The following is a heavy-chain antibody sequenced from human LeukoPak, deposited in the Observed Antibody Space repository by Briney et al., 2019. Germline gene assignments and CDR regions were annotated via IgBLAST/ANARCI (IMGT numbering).Heavy chain of an antibody. CDR1: GGSFSGYY. V-gene: IGHV4-34*01. Sequence: SETLSLTCAVHGGSFSGYYWSWIRQPPGKGLEWIGEINHSGSTNYNPSLKSRVTISVDTSKNQFSLKLSSVTAADTAVYYCARGIDGYSYGYYGYWGQGTLVTVSS. J-gene: IGHJ4*02. CDR2: INHSGST. D-gene: IGHD5-18*01. CDR3: ARGIDGYSYGYYGY.